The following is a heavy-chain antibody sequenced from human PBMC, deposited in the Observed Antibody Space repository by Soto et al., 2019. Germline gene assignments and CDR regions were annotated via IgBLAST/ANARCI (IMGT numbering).Heavy chain of an antibody. J-gene: IGHJ3*02. CDR3: AKVWSSAWYLAFDI. Sequence: EVQLLESGGGLVQPGGSLRLSCAASGFTFNNYAMNWVRQAPGKGLEWVSSISATDGSTYYADSVKGRFTISRDNSMNTLYLQMNSLRAEDTAIYHCAKVWSSAWYLAFDIWGQGTMVTVSS. D-gene: IGHD6-19*01. V-gene: IGHV3-23*01. CDR1: GFTFNNYA. CDR2: ISATDGST.